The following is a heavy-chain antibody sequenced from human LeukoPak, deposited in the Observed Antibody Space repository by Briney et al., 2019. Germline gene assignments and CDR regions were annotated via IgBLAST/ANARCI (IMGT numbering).Heavy chain of an antibody. V-gene: IGHV3-20*04. CDR1: GFTSDDYG. J-gene: IGHJ3*02. D-gene: IGHD3-16*01. Sequence: PGGSLRLSCAASGFTSDDYGMSWVRQAPGKGLEWVSGINWNGGSTGYVDSVKGRFTISRDNSKNTLYLQMNSLRAEDTAVFYCAKDRDDYVWGSYLGAFDIWGQGTMVTVSS. CDR2: INWNGGST. CDR3: AKDRDDYVWGSYLGAFDI.